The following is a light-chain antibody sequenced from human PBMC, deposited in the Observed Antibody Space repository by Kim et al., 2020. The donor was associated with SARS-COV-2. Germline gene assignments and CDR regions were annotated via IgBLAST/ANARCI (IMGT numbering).Light chain of an antibody. Sequence: SYELTQPPSVSVSPGQTASITCSGDKLGNKFTSWYQLQPGRSPVVVIYQDTKRPSGIPERFSGSISGNTATLTISGTHTTDEADYYCQAWDSSTVVFGGG. CDR3: QAWDSSTVV. J-gene: IGLJ2*01. V-gene: IGLV3-1*01. CDR1: KLGNKF. CDR2: QDT.